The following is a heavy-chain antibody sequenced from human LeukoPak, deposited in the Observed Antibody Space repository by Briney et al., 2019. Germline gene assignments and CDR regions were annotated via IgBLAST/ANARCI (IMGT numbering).Heavy chain of an antibody. CDR1: GYTFTSYG. CDR3: ARGYPIVGVGDAFDI. CDR2: IIPIFGTA. D-gene: IGHD1-26*01. J-gene: IGHJ3*02. Sequence: SVKVSCKASGYTFTSYGISWVRQAPGQGLEWMGGIIPIFGTANYAQKFQGRVTVTTDESTSTAYMELSSLRSEDTAVYYCARGYPIVGVGDAFDIWGQGTMVTVSS. V-gene: IGHV1-69*05.